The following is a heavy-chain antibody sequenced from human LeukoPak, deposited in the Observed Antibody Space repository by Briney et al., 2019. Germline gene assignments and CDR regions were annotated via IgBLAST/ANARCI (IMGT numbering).Heavy chain of an antibody. CDR1: GGSISSYY. V-gene: IGHV4-59*01. J-gene: IGHJ6*02. CDR2: ICYSGST. CDR3: ARGGPFWYV. Sequence: SETLSLTCTVSGGSISSYYWSWIRQPPGKGLEWIGYICYSGSTNYNPSPKSRVTISVDTSKNQFSLKLSSVTAADTAVYYCARGGPFWYVWGQGTTVTVSS. D-gene: IGHD3-3*01.